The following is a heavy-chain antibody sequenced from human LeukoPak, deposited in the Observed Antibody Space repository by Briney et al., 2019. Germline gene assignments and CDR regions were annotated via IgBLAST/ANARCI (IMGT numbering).Heavy chain of an antibody. V-gene: IGHV4-39*07. D-gene: IGHD3-22*01. CDR3: ARGPGYYDSSGYYYTFDY. Sequence: SETLSLTCTVSGGSISSSSYYWGWIRQPPGKGLEWIGSIYYSGSTYYNPSLKSRVTISVDTSKNQFSLKLSSVTAADTAVYYCARGPGYYDSSGYYYTFDYWGQGTLVTVSS. CDR1: GGSISSSSYY. J-gene: IGHJ4*02. CDR2: IYYSGST.